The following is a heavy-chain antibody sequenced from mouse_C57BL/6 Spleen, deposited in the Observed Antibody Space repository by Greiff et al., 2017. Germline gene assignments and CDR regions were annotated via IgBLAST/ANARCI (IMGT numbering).Heavy chain of an antibody. J-gene: IGHJ2*01. CDR3: TRRKLRYHLGGY. Sequence: QVQLQQPGAELVRPGASVTLSCQASGYTFTDYEMHWVKQPPVHGLACIGAIAPETGGTAYNPKFKGKVIMTADKSSSTAYMRLLSLTSEDSAVYYWTRRKLRYHLGGYGGQGTTLTVSS. V-gene: IGHV1-15*01. CDR2: IAPETGGT. CDR1: GYTFTDYE. D-gene: IGHD1-1*01.